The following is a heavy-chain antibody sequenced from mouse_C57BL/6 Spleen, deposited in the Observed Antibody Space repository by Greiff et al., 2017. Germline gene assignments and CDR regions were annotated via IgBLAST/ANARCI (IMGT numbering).Heavy chain of an antibody. CDR2: INSDGGST. D-gene: IGHD2-3*01. V-gene: IGHV5-2*01. CDR1: EYEFPSHD. CDR3: ARGGYDGYYGAMDY. Sequence: EVQLQESGGGLVQPGESLKLSCESNEYEFPSHDMSWVRKTPEKRLELVAAINSDGGSTYYPDTMERRFIISRDNTKKTLYLQMSSLRSEDTALYDCARGGYDGYYGAMDYWGQGTSVTVSS. J-gene: IGHJ4*01.